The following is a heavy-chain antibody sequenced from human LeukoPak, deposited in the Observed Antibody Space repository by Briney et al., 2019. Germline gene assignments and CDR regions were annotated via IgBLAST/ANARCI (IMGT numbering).Heavy chain of an antibody. D-gene: IGHD3-22*01. V-gene: IGHV1-46*01. CDR3: ARVKPNYYDSSAYGTFDI. CDR1: GYTFTGYY. J-gene: IGHJ3*02. Sequence: ASVKVSCKASGYTFTGYYMHWVRQAPGQGLEWMGIINPSGGSTSYAQKFQGRVTMTRDTSTSTVYMELSSLRSEDTAVYYCARVKPNYYDSSAYGTFDIWGQGTMVTVSS. CDR2: INPSGGST.